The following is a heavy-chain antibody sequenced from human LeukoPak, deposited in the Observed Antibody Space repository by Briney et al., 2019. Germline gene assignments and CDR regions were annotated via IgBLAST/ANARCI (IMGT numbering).Heavy chain of an antibody. CDR1: GYTFTDYY. V-gene: IGHV1-46*01. CDR3: ARALPGSSGYFDYYYYMDV. J-gene: IGHJ6*03. D-gene: IGHD3-22*01. CDR2: INPSGGST. Sequence: GASVKVSCKASGYTFTDYYMHWVRQAPGQGFEWMGIINPSGGSTSYAQKFQGRLTMTRDMATTTAYMELTSLRSEDTAVYYCARALPGSSGYFDYYYYMDVWGKGTTVTVSS.